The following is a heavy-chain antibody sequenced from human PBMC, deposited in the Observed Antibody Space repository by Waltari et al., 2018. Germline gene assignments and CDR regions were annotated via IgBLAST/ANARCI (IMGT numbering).Heavy chain of an antibody. CDR1: GGTFSSYA. CDR3: ARDRNYGMDV. V-gene: IGHV1-69*09. Sequence: QVQLVQSGAEVKTPGSSVKVSCKASGGTFSSYAISWVRQAPGQGLEWMGRIIPIRRIAHYAQKFRVRVTITAAKSTSTAYMELSSLGSEYTAVYYCARDRNYGMDVWGQGTTFTVSS. CDR2: IIPIRRIA. J-gene: IGHJ6*02.